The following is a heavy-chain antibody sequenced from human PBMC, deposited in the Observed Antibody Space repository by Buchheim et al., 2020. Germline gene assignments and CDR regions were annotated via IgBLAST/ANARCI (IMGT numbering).Heavy chain of an antibody. J-gene: IGHJ5*02. D-gene: IGHD2-2*01. V-gene: IGHV4-59*01. CDR2: IYYSGST. CDR1: GGSISSYY. CDR3: ARVQYCSSTSCYGRDWFDP. Sequence: QVQLQESGPGLVKPSETLSLTCTVSGGSISSYYWSWIRQPPGKGLEWIGYIYYSGSTNYNPSLKSRVTISVDTSKNQFYLKLSSVTAADTAVYYCARVQYCSSTSCYGRDWFDPWGQGTL.